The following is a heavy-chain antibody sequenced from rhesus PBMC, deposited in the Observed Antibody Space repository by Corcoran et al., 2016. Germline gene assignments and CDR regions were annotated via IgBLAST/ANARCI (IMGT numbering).Heavy chain of an antibody. Sequence: EVQLVESGGGLVQPGGSLRLSCAASGFTFSSYAMQWVHQAPGKGLEWVSAIGPGGDTYYADSVKGRVTISRDNAKNSLYLQLNSLRADDTAVYYCARDTVTKGFDYWGQGVLVTVSS. CDR3: ARDTVTKGFDY. D-gene: IGHD4-23*01. V-gene: IGHV3-72*01. J-gene: IGHJ4*01. CDR2: IGPGGDT. CDR1: GFTFSSYA.